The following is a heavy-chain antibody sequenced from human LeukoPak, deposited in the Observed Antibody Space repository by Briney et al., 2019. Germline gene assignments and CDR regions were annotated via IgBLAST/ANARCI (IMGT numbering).Heavy chain of an antibody. CDR3: ARSDSSSWLGYYYYYMDV. CDR1: GGSISSGGYY. Sequence: PSETLSLICTVSGGSISSGGYYWSWIRQHPGKGLEWIGYIYYSGSTYYNPSLKRRVTISVDTSKNQFSLKLSSVTAADTAVYYCARSDSSSWLGYYYYYMDVWGKGTTVTVSS. CDR2: IYYSGST. D-gene: IGHD6-13*01. J-gene: IGHJ6*03. V-gene: IGHV4-31*03.